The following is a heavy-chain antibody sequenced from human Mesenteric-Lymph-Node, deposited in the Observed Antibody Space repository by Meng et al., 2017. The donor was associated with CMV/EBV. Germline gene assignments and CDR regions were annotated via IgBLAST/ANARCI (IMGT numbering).Heavy chain of an antibody. CDR2: VSSRSDYI. Sequence: RLSCAASGFTFSSYTMNWVRQATGKGLEWVSSVSSRSDYIFYADSVKGRFTISRDNAKNSMYLHMNSLKAEDTAVYYCARVEEIAADWGQGTLVTVSS. D-gene: IGHD6-13*01. V-gene: IGHV3-21*01. CDR1: GFTFSSYT. CDR3: ARVEEIAAD. J-gene: IGHJ4*02.